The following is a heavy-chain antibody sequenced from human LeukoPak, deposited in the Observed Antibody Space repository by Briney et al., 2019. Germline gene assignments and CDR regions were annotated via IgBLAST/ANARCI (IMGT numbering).Heavy chain of an antibody. CDR1: GFTFSSYL. Sequence: GGSLRLSCAASGFTFSSYLMSWVRQAPGKGLEWVANIKQDGSEKYYVDSVKGRFTISRDNAKNSLYLQMNSLRAEDTAVYYCARMGSSSSSFWGQGTLVTVSS. J-gene: IGHJ4*02. CDR3: ARMGSSSSSF. V-gene: IGHV3-7*01. D-gene: IGHD6-6*01. CDR2: IKQDGSEK.